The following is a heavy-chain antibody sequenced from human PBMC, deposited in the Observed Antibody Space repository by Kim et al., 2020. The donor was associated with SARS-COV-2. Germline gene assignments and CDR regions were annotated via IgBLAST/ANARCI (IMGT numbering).Heavy chain of an antibody. CDR2: ICDSGST. CDR1: GGSISSDVYS. D-gene: IGHD6-25*01. Sequence: SETLSLTCAVSGGSISSDVYSWSWMRQPPGKGLDWVGYICDSGSTYYNPSLKSRITISVYRTKNQFSLKLSSVTAADAALCYCANGYFAGSAYGMDVWG. V-gene: IGHV4-30-2*01. CDR3: ANGYFAGSAYGMDV. J-gene: IGHJ6*02.